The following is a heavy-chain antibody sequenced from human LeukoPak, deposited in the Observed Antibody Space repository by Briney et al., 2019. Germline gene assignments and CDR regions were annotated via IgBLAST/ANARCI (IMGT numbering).Heavy chain of an antibody. J-gene: IGHJ4*02. D-gene: IGHD6-19*01. CDR3: ATSSGDSSAWVDF. CDR1: YTFTNYG. V-gene: IGHV1-18*01. CDR2: IDTNNENT. Sequence: ASVKVSCKASYTFTNYGVTWVRQAPGPRFEWMGWIDTNNENTKYAQNFQGRLTLTTDSSRNTVYMELRSLRSDDTAVYYCATSSGDSSAWVDFRGRGTLVTVSP.